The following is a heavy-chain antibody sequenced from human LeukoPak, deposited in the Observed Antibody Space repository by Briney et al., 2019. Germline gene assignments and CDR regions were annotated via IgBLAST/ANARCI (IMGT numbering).Heavy chain of an antibody. D-gene: IGHD3-3*01. CDR3: ARLRYHDFWSGYWKYYYYMDV. J-gene: IGHJ6*03. Sequence: GGSPRLSRAASGFIFSRYLVSLVRQAPGEGVGRGGNIKQDGREKYYVDSVKGRFTISRDNAKNSLYLQMNSLRAEDTAVYYCARLRYHDFWSGYWKYYYYMDVWGKGTTVTVSS. CDR2: IKQDGREK. CDR1: GFIFSRYL. V-gene: IGHV3-7*01.